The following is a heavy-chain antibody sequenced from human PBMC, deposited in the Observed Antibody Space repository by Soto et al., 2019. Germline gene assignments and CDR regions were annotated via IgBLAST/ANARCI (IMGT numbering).Heavy chain of an antibody. CDR3: TGDPMNYDFWSGYPYPLDY. V-gene: IGHV1-69*13. CDR2: IIPIFGTA. J-gene: IGHJ4*02. D-gene: IGHD3-3*01. Sequence: GASVKVSCKASGGTFSSYAISWVRQAPGQGLEWMGGIIPIFGTANYAQKFQGRVTITADESTSTAYMELSSLRSEDTAVYYCTGDPMNYDFWSGYPYPLDYWGQGTLVTVSS. CDR1: GGTFSSYA.